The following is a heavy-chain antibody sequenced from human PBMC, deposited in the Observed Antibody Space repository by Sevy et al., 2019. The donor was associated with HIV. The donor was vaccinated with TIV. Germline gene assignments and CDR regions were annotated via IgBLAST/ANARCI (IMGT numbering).Heavy chain of an antibody. J-gene: IGHJ3*02. CDR1: GFSFSWYW. CDR3: ASQGSLRPDDAFGT. CDR2: IKQDGSDK. D-gene: IGHD3-10*01. Sequence: GGSLRLSCAASGFSFSWYWMSWVRQTPEKGLEWVANIKQDGSDKNYVDSVKGRFIISRDNAKKSLYLQMNSLTVEDTAVYYCASQGSLRPDDAFGTWGQGTLVTASS. V-gene: IGHV3-7*01.